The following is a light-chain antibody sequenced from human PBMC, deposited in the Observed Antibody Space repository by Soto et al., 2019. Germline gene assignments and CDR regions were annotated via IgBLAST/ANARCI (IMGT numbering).Light chain of an antibody. CDR3: SSYTSSSTVV. J-gene: IGLJ2*01. CDR1: SSNIGTNY. V-gene: IGLV1-47*01. Sequence: QSVLTQSPSASGTPGQRVIISCSGTSSNIGTNYVYWYQQLPGTAPKVLIYSNDKRPSGVPNRFSGSKSGTSASLAISGLRSEDEADYYCSSYTSSSTVVFGGGTKLTVL. CDR2: SND.